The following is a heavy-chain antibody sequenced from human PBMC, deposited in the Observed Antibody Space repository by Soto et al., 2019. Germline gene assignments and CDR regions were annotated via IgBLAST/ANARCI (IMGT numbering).Heavy chain of an antibody. Sequence: ASVKVSGKTSGYTFTSFGVSWVRQAPGQGLEWMGWISGYNGKTKYAQTLQGRATMTADTSTSTVYMELRGLRSDDTAVYFCARDKMIDDYGLGTYDYRGQGTTVTVSS. CDR3: ARDKMIDDYGLGTYDY. CDR1: GYTFTSFG. V-gene: IGHV1-18*04. CDR2: ISGYNGKT. D-gene: IGHD3-10*01. J-gene: IGHJ4*02.